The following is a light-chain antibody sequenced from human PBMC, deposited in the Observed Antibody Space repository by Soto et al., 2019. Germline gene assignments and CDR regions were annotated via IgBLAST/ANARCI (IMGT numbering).Light chain of an antibody. J-gene: IGLJ1*01. CDR1: SSDVGAYDF. CDR3: AAWDDSLNSSYV. Sequence: QSVLTQPASVSGSPGQSITISCTGTSSDVGAYDFVSWYQQHPDKAPKLMIYEVSNRPSGVSNRFSGSKSCTTATLAISGLQSEDEADYYCAAWDDSLNSSYVFGTGTKVTVL. V-gene: IGLV2-14*03. CDR2: EVS.